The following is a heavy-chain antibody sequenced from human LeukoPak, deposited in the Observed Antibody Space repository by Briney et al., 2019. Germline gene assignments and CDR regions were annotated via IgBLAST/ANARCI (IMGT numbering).Heavy chain of an antibody. CDR2: INYSGST. Sequence: PSETLSLTCTVSGGSISSSSYYWGWIRQPPGKGLEWIGSINYSGSTYYNPSLKSRVTISVDTSKNQFSLKLSSVTAADTAVYYCARHQETKYYYGSGIPPTFDYWGQGTLVTVSS. CDR1: GGSISSSSYY. V-gene: IGHV4-39*01. CDR3: ARHQETKYYYGSGIPPTFDY. D-gene: IGHD3-10*01. J-gene: IGHJ4*02.